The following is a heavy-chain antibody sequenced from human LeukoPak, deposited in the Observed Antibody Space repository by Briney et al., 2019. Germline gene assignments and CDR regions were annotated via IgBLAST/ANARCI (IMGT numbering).Heavy chain of an antibody. Sequence: GGSLRLSCVASGFTFSSYTMSWVRQAPGKGLERVSAISSSSSSTSYADSVKGRFTISRDNAKNSLFLQINSLRAEDTAVYYCAPSCGSDCPGAYWGQGTLVAVSS. CDR3: APSCGSDCPGAY. D-gene: IGHD2-21*02. J-gene: IGHJ4*02. V-gene: IGHV3-21*04. CDR2: ISSSSSST. CDR1: GFTFSSYT.